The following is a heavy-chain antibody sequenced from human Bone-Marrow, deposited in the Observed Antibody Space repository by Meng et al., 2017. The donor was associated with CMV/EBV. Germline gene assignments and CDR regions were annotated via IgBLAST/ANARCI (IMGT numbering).Heavy chain of an antibody. CDR1: GFTFSSYS. J-gene: IGHJ4*02. CDR2: ISSSSSYI. CDR3: AKEVFYYGD. Sequence: GESLKISCAASGFTFSSYSMNWVRQAPGKGLEWVSSISSSSSYIYYADSVKGRFTISRDNSKNTLFLQMNSLRAEDTAVYYCAKEVFYYGDWGQGTLVTVSS. D-gene: IGHD3-10*01. V-gene: IGHV3-21*03.